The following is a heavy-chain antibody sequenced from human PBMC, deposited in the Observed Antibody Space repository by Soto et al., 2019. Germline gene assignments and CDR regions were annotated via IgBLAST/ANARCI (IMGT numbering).Heavy chain of an antibody. CDR2: IKQDGSDK. CDR1: GFTFSNYW. J-gene: IGHJ5*01. V-gene: IGHV3-7*01. D-gene: IGHD3-10*01. CDR3: ASEGSGSGPGFFP. Sequence: GGSLRLSCAASGFTFSNYWVIFFRHSPGKGLEWVANIKQDGSDKYYSDSVKGRFTISRDNAKNSLYLQMNSLRAEDTAVYYCASEGSGSGPGFFPWGQGTLVTVSS.